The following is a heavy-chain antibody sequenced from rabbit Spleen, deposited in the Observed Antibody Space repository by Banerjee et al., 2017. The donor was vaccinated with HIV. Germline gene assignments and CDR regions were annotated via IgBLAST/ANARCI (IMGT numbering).Heavy chain of an antibody. Sequence: HLKESGGGPVQPGGSLKLSCKASGFTLSSYYMNWVRQAPGKGLEWIGYIDPVFGITYYANWVNGRFSISRENAQNTVFLQMTSLTAADTATYFCARDGAGGSYFALWGPGTLVTVS. CDR2: IDPVFGIT. D-gene: IGHD8-1*01. V-gene: IGHV1S7*01. CDR1: GFTLSSYY. CDR3: ARDGAGGSYFAL. J-gene: IGHJ4*01.